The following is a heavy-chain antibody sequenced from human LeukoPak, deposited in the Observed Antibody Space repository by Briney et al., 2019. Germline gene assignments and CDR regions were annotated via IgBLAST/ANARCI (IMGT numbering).Heavy chain of an antibody. CDR2: IDWKGRPT. CDR1: GFSFDDYD. D-gene: IGHD6-19*01. CDR3: AREVYRIGVGGFDP. V-gene: IGHV3-20*04. J-gene: IGHJ5*02. Sequence: PGGSLRLSCAASGFSFDDYDVAWLRQAPGKGLEWVSDIDWKGRPTSYADSVKGRFTISRDNAKKSLYLQLDSLRAEDTALYYCAREVYRIGVGGFDPWGQGTLVIVSS.